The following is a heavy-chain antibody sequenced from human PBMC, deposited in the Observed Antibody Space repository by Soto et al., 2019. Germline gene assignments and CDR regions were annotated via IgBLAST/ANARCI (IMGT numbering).Heavy chain of an antibody. J-gene: IGHJ6*03. CDR1: GFTFSSYS. D-gene: IGHD4-4*01. Sequence: HPGGSLRLSCAASGFTFSSYSMNWVRQAPGKGLEWVSYISSNSSTIYYADSVKGRFTISRDNAKNSLYLQMNSLRAEDTAVYYCARGWTVTTDYMDVWGKGTTVTVSS. CDR2: ISSNSSTI. CDR3: ARGWTVTTDYMDV. V-gene: IGHV3-48*01.